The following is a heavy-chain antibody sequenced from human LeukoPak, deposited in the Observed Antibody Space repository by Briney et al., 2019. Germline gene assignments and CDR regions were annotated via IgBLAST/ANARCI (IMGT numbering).Heavy chain of an antibody. CDR3: ARDLDPYCSGGSCRPFDY. V-gene: IGHV4-39*07. J-gene: IGHJ4*02. CDR2: IYYSGST. CDR1: GGSISSSSYY. Sequence: SETLSLTCTVSGGSISSSSYYWGWIRQPPGKGLEWIGSIYYSGSTYYNPSLKSRVTISVDTSKNQFSLKLSSVTAADTAVYYCARDLDPYCSGGSCRPFDYWGQGTLVTVSS. D-gene: IGHD2-15*01.